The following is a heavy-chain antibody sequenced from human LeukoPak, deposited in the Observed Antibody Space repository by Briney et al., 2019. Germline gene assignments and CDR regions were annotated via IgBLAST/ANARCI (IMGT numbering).Heavy chain of an antibody. CDR3: AREGYCSSTSCYGDAFDI. CDR1: GGTFGSYA. V-gene: IGHV1-69*13. D-gene: IGHD2-2*01. Sequence: SVKVSCKASGGTFGSYAISWVRQAPGQGLEWVGGIIPIFGTANYAQKFQGRVTITADESTSTAYMELSSLRSEDTAVYYCAREGYCSSTSCYGDAFDIWGQGTMVTVSS. CDR2: IIPIFGTA. J-gene: IGHJ3*02.